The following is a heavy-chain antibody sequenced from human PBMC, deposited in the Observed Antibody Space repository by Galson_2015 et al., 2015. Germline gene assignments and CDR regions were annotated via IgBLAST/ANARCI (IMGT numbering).Heavy chain of an antibody. CDR1: GGTFSSYA. CDR3: ARLFGRREYSSSSPPIYYYYGMDV. CDR2: IIPIFGTA. J-gene: IGHJ6*02. D-gene: IGHD6-6*01. Sequence: SVKVSCKASGGTFSSYAISWVRQAPGQGLEWMGGIIPIFGTANYAQKFQGRVTITADESTSTAYMELSSLRSEDTAVYYCARLFGRREYSSSSPPIYYYYGMDVWGQATTVTVSS. V-gene: IGHV1-69*13.